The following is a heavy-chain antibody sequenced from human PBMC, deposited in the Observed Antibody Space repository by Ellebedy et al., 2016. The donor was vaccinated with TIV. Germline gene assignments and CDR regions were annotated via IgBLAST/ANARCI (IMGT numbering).Heavy chain of an antibody. CDR2: IIPIFGTA. V-gene: IGHV1-69*06. J-gene: IGHJ4*02. D-gene: IGHD2-21*01. Sequence: SVKVSXKASRGTFSSYAISWVRQAPGQGLEWMGGIIPIFGTANYAQKFQGRVTITADKSTSTAYMELSSLRSEDTAVYYCARGIVVGGHFDYWGQGTLVTVSS. CDR1: RGTFSSYA. CDR3: ARGIVVGGHFDY.